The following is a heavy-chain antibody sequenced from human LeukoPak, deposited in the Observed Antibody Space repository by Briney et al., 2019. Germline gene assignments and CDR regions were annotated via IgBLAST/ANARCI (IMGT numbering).Heavy chain of an antibody. CDR3: AKDVEVGPVISFSAGCDY. D-gene: IGHD3-10*01. J-gene: IGHJ4*02. V-gene: IGHV3-9*01. Sequence: PGGSLRLSCAASGFTFSTYGMHWVRQAPGKGLEWVSGISWNSGSIGYADSVKGRFTISRDNAKNSLYLQMNSLRAEDTALYYCAKDVEVGPVISFSAGCDYWGQGTLVTVSS. CDR1: GFTFSTYG. CDR2: ISWNSGSI.